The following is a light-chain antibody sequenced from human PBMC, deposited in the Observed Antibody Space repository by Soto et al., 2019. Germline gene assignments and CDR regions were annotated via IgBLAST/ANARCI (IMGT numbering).Light chain of an antibody. V-gene: IGLV2-14*01. J-gene: IGLJ2*01. CDR1: SSDDGDYNY. CDR3: SSYTSSSTLVV. CDR2: DVS. Sequence: QSALTQPASVSGSPGQSITISCTGTSSDDGDYNYVSWYQQHPGKAPKLMIYDVSNRPSGVSNRFSGSKSGNTASLTISGLQAEDEADYYCSSYTSSSTLVVFGGGTKLTVL.